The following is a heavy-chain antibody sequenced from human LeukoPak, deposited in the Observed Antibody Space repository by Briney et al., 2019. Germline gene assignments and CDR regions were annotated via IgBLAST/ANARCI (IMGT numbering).Heavy chain of an antibody. V-gene: IGHV1-8*01. D-gene: IGHD3-22*01. CDR3: ARGDYYYDSSGITGDY. CDR1: GYTFTSYD. Sequence: ASVKVSCKASGYTFTSYDINWVRQATGQGLEWMGWMNPNSGNTGYAQESQGRVTMTRNTSISTAYMELSSLRSEDTAVYYCARGDYYYDSSGITGDYWGQGTLDTVSS. CDR2: MNPNSGNT. J-gene: IGHJ4*02.